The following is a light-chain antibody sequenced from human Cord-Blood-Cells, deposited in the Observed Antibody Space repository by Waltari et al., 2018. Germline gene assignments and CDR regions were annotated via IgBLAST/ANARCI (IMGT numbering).Light chain of an antibody. CDR2: GAS. V-gene: IGKV3-15*01. Sequence: EIVMTQSPATLSVSPGERATLSCSASPSVSSNLAWYQQKPGQAPRLLIYGASTSATGIPARFSGSGSGTEFTLTISSLQSEDFAVYYCQQYNNWPPYTFGQGTKLEIK. CDR1: PSVSSN. J-gene: IGKJ2*01. CDR3: QQYNNWPPYT.